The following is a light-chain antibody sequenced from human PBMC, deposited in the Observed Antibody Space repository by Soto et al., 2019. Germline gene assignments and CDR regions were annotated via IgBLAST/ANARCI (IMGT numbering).Light chain of an antibody. J-gene: IGKJ4*01. CDR1: QDIKNY. Sequence: DIQMTQSPSSLSASVVDGCTITFQASQDIKNYLNWYQQKSGKAPKLLIYDASDLETGVPSRFSGSGSGTDFTFTINSLQPEDIATYYCQQYDNLPLTFGGGTKVDIK. V-gene: IGKV1-33*01. CDR3: QQYDNLPLT. CDR2: DAS.